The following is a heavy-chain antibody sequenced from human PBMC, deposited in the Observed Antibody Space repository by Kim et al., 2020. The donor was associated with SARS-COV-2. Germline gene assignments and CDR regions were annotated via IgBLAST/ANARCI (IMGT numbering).Heavy chain of an antibody. D-gene: IGHD2-15*01. CDR2: IIPIFGTV. CDR1: GGTFSNYA. Sequence: SVKVSCKASGGTFSNYAISWVRQAPGQGLELMGGIIPIFGTVNYAQKFQGRVTITADESTSTAYMELSSLRSEDTAVYYCARAGYCSGGSCYGGRVHYYGMDVWGQGTTVTVSS. CDR3: ARAGYCSGGSCYGGRVHYYGMDV. J-gene: IGHJ6*02. V-gene: IGHV1-69*13.